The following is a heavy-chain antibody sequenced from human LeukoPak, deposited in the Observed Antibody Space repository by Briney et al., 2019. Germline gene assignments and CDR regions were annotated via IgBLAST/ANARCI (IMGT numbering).Heavy chain of an antibody. CDR2: ISSSSSTI. Sequence: PGGSLRLSCAASGFTFSSYSMNWVRQAPGKGLEWVSYISSSSSTIYYADSVKGRFTISRDNAKNSLYLQMNGLRDEDTAVYYCARDDSVAGTYFDYWGQGTLVTVSS. J-gene: IGHJ4*02. CDR1: GFTFSSYS. D-gene: IGHD6-19*01. CDR3: ARDDSVAGTYFDY. V-gene: IGHV3-48*02.